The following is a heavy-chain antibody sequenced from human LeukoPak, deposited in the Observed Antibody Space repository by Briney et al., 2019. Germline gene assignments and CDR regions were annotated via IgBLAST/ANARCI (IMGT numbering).Heavy chain of an antibody. V-gene: IGHV4-38-2*02. D-gene: IGHD6-13*01. CDR2: IFRGGTT. Sequence: SETLPLTCAVSGFSISRGYYGGWVRQPPGKGREWIGHIFRGGTTYYNPSFKSRVTMSLDKSKNHFSLKLSSVTAADTAAYYCARDRGSSWYRLFDYWGQGTLVSLSS. J-gene: IGHJ4*02. CDR3: ARDRGSSWYRLFDY. CDR1: GFSISRGYY.